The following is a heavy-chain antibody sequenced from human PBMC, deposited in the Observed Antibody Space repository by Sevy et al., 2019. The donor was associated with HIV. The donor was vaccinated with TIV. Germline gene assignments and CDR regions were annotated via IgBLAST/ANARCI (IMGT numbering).Heavy chain of an antibody. V-gene: IGHV4-4*07. CDR2: IYTSGCT. CDR3: ARDSFVVVVAATPYNWFDP. Sequence: SETLSLTCTVSGGSISSYYWSWIRQPAGKGLEWIGRIYTSGCTNYNPSLKSRVTMSVDTSKNQFSLKLSSVTAADTAVYYCARDSFVVVVAATPYNWFDPWGQGTLVTVSS. D-gene: IGHD2-15*01. CDR1: GGSISSYY. J-gene: IGHJ5*02.